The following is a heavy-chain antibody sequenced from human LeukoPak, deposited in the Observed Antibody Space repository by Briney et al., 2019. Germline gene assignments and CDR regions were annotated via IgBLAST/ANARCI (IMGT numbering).Heavy chain of an antibody. Sequence: ASVKVSCKASGGTFSSYAISWVRQAPGQGLEWMGWISAYNGNTNYAQKLQGRVTMTTDTSTSTAYMELRSLRSDDTAVYYCARVGIAVAVFDYWGQGTLVTVSS. CDR2: ISAYNGNT. J-gene: IGHJ4*02. CDR1: GGTFSSYA. D-gene: IGHD6-19*01. V-gene: IGHV1-18*01. CDR3: ARVGIAVAVFDY.